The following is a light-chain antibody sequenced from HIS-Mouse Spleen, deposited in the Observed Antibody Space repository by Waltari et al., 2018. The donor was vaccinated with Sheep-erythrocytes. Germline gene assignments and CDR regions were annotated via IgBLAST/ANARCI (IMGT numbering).Light chain of an antibody. CDR1: RSDVGADNH. CDR3: SSYAGSNNWV. J-gene: IGLJ3*02. V-gene: IGLV2-8*01. Sequence: QSALTQPPSASGSPGQSVTISCTGNRSDVGADNHVPWYQQHPGKAHKLMIYEVSQRPSGVPDRFSGSKSGNTASLTVSGLQAEDEADYYCSSYAGSNNWVFGGGTKLTVL. CDR2: EVS.